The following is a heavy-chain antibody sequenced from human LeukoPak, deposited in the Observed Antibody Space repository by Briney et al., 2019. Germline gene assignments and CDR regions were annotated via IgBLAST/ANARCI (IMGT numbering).Heavy chain of an antibody. Sequence: GGSLRLSCTASGLTFSSYTMTWVRQAPGKGLKWVSTITTGDGNTYYADSVKGRFTVSRDDSKNTLYLQMNSLRAEDTAVYYCAKDGGLWVSAHWGDSWGRGTLVTVSS. CDR2: ITTGDGNT. CDR1: GLTFSSYT. D-gene: IGHD7-27*01. CDR3: AKDGGLWVSAHWGDS. V-gene: IGHV3-23*01. J-gene: IGHJ4*02.